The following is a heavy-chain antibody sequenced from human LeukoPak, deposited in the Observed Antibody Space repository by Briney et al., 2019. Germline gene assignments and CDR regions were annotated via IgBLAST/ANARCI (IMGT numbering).Heavy chain of an antibody. D-gene: IGHD2-15*01. CDR3: ARDHCSGGSCYSGNYYYYMDV. CDR1: GGSISSYY. V-gene: IGHV4-59*12. CDR2: IFYSGST. J-gene: IGHJ6*03. Sequence: SETLSLTCTVSGGSISSYYWSWIRQPPGKGLEWIGYIFYSGSTNYNPSLKSRVTISVDTSKNQFSLKLSSVTAADTAVYYCARDHCSGGSCYSGNYYYYMDVWGKGTTVTVSS.